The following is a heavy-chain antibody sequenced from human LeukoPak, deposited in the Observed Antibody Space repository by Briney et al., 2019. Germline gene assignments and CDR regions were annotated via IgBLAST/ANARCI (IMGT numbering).Heavy chain of an antibody. Sequence: KTGGSLRLSCAASGSTFSSYSMNWVRQAPGKGLEWVSSISSSSSYIYYADSVKGRFTISRDNAKNSLYLQMNSLRAEDTAVYYCARDLVAATPDAFDIWGQGTMVTVSS. CDR3: ARDLVAATPDAFDI. D-gene: IGHD2-15*01. V-gene: IGHV3-21*01. CDR1: GSTFSSYS. CDR2: ISSSSSYI. J-gene: IGHJ3*02.